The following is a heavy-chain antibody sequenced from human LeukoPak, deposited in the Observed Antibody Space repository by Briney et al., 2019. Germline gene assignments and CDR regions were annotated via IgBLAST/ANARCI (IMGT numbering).Heavy chain of an antibody. CDR1: GGSISSYY. CDR3: AREGYCSGGSCDNWFDP. Sequence: SETLSLTCTVSGGSISSYYWSWIRQPPGKGLEWIGYIYHSGSTYYNPSLKSRVTISVDRSKNQFSLNLSSVTAADTAVYYCAREGYCSGGSCDNWFDPWGQGTPVTVSS. D-gene: IGHD2-15*01. V-gene: IGHV4-59*12. J-gene: IGHJ5*02. CDR2: IYHSGST.